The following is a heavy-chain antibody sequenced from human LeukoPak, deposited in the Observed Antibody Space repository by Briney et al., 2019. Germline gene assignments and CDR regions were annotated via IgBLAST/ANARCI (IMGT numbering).Heavy chain of an antibody. CDR3: ARDRSLYTSMLDS. CDR1: GYTFSNYG. V-gene: IGHV1-18*01. D-gene: IGHD2-2*02. CDR2: ISGYNGNT. Sequence: ASVKVSCKASGYTFSNYGISWVRQAPGQGLEWMGWISGYNGNTNYAQKLQGRVTMTTDTSTTTAYMELSSLRSDDTAVYYCARDRSLYTSMLDSWGQGTLVTVSS. J-gene: IGHJ4*02.